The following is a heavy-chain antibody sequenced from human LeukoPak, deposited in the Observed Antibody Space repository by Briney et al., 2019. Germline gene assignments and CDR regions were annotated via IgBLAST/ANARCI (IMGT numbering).Heavy chain of an antibody. Sequence: GGSLRLSCAASGFTFSSNYMSWVRQAPGKGLEWVSVIYSGGSTYYADSVKGRFTISRDNAKNSLYLQMNSLRAEDTAVYYCARDGSYSSSWYFDYWGQGTLVTVSS. CDR1: GFTFSSNY. CDR2: IYSGGST. J-gene: IGHJ4*02. CDR3: ARDGSYSSSWYFDY. D-gene: IGHD6-13*01. V-gene: IGHV3-66*01.